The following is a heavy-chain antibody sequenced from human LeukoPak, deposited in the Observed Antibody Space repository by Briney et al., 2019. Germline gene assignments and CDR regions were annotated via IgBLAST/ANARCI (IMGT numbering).Heavy chain of an antibody. Sequence: GGSLRLSCAPSGFTFNNFVMYWVRQAPAKGLEWVAFISSDGSDQYHADSVKGRFTISRDNSDNSLFLQMNSLRVEDTAVYYCAKLTYTLGSPGYFYYYMDVWDKGTTVTVSS. V-gene: IGHV3-30*02. CDR3: AKLTYTLGSPGYFYYYMDV. CDR2: ISSDGSDQ. J-gene: IGHJ6*03. CDR1: GFTFNNFV. D-gene: IGHD3-10*01.